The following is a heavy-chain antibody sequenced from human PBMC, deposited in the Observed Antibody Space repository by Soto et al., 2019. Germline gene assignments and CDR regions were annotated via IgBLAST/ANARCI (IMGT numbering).Heavy chain of an antibody. D-gene: IGHD1-26*01. CDR1: GGSFSYYY. CDR2: INHTGST. Sequence: PSETLSLTWAVYGGSFSYYYWSGIRQPPGKGLEWIGEINHTGSTNFNPSLKSRVTISVDTSKNQFSLKLSSVTAADTAVYYCARGRVGATNWNWFDPWGQGTLVTVSS. CDR3: ARGRVGATNWNWFDP. V-gene: IGHV4-34*01. J-gene: IGHJ5*02.